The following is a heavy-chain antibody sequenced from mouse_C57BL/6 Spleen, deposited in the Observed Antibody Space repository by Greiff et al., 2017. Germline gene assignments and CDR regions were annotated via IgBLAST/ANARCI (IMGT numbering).Heavy chain of an antibody. J-gene: IGHJ3*01. CDR1: GYSITSGYD. D-gene: IGHD6-1*01. V-gene: IGHV3-1*01. CDR2: ISYSGST. Sequence: EVQLQESGPGMVKPSQSLSLTCTVTGYSITSGYDWHWIRHFPGNKLEWMGYISYSGSTNYNPSLKSRISITHDTSKNHFFLKLNSVTTEDTATYYCARSESLPPWFAYCGQGTLVTVSA. CDR3: ARSESLPPWFAY.